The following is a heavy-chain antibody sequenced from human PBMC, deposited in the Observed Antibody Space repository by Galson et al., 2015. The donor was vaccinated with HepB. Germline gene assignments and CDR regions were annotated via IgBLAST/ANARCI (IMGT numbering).Heavy chain of an antibody. V-gene: IGHV1-18*04. CDR3: ARNQKYSSYSSSWYPPAHNYYYGMDV. CDR2: ISAYNGNT. CDR1: GYTFTSYG. D-gene: IGHD6-13*01. Sequence: SVKVSCKASGYTFTSYGISWVRQAPGQGLEWMGWISAYNGNTNYAQKLQGRVTMTTDTSTSTAYMELRSLRSDDTAVYYCARNQKYSSYSSSWYPPAHNYYYGMDVWGQGTTVTVSS. J-gene: IGHJ6*02.